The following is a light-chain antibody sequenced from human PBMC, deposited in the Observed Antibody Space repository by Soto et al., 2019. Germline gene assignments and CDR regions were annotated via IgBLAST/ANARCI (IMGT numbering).Light chain of an antibody. CDR1: QSISSW. V-gene: IGKV1-5*03. CDR2: KAS. CDR3: QHYNDYWT. J-gene: IGKJ1*01. Sequence: DIQMTQSPSTLSASVGDRVTITCRASQSISSWLAWYQQKPGKAPKVLIYKASSLESGVPSRFSGSGSGTEFTLTVSSLQPDDFATYYCQHYNDYWTFGQGTQVEIK.